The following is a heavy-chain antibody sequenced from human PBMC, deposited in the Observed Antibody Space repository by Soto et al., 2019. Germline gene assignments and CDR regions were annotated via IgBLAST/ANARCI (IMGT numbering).Heavy chain of an antibody. CDR2: IYWDDDK. CDR1: GFSLRNSGVG. J-gene: IGHJ4*02. Sequence: QITLKESGPTLVKPTQTLTLTCTFSGFSLRNSGVGVGWIRQPPGKALEWLAFIYWDDDKRYSPSLKRRLTITKATSKNPVVLRMTEMDPVDTARYYCVHGATLGGSWDTGYLDYWGQGTLVTVSS. CDR3: VHGATLGGSWDTGYLDY. V-gene: IGHV2-5*02. D-gene: IGHD6-13*01.